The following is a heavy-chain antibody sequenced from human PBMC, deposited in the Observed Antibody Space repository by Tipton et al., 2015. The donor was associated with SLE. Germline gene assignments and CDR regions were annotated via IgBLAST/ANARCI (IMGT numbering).Heavy chain of an antibody. D-gene: IGHD6-13*01. Sequence: TLSLTCTVSGGSISSYYWSWIRQPPGKGLEWIGYIYYSGSTNYNPSLKSRVTISVDTSKNQFSLKLRSVTAADTAIYYCARHASSWYFHFDYWGQGTLITVSS. CDR2: IYYSGST. CDR1: GGSISSYY. CDR3: ARHASSWYFHFDY. J-gene: IGHJ4*02. V-gene: IGHV4-59*01.